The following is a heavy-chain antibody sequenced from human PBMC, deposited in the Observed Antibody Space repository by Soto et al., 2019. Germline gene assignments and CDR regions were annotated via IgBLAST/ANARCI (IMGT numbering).Heavy chain of an antibody. J-gene: IGHJ4*02. V-gene: IGHV3-30-3*01. D-gene: IGHD3-9*01. Sequence: GSLRLSCAASVFTFSSYAMHWVRQAPGKGLEWVAVISYDGSNKYYADAVKGRFTISRDNSKNTLYLQMNSLRAEDTAVYYCARESRYFDWLLDYWGQGTLVTVS. CDR3: ARESRYFDWLLDY. CDR1: VFTFSSYA. CDR2: ISYDGSNK.